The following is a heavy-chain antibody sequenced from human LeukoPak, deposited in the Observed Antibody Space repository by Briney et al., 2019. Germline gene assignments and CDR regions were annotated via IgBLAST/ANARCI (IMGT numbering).Heavy chain of an antibody. CDR1: GFTFSSYW. CDR3: ARGPDYYDSSGYFDY. Sequence: GGSLRLSCAASGFTFSSYWMSWVRQAPGKGLEWVANIKQDGSEKYYVDSVKGRFTISRDNAKNSLYLQLNSLRAEDTAVYYCARGPDYYDSSGYFDYWGQGTLVTVSS. J-gene: IGHJ4*02. D-gene: IGHD3-22*01. CDR2: IKQDGSEK. V-gene: IGHV3-7*03.